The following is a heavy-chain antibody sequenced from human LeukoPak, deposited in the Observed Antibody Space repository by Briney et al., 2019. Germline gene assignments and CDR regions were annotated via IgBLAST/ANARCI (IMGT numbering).Heavy chain of an antibody. CDR3: ATLVGASFDY. CDR1: GGSISSSTW. CDR2: IHHSGTT. V-gene: IGHV4-4*02. Sequence: PSETLSLTCTVSGGSISSSTWWSWVRQPPGKGLECIGEIHHSGTTNYNPSLKSRVTISIDKSKNQFSLKLSSVTAADTAVYYCATLVGASFDYWGQGTLVTVSS. D-gene: IGHD1-26*01. J-gene: IGHJ4*02.